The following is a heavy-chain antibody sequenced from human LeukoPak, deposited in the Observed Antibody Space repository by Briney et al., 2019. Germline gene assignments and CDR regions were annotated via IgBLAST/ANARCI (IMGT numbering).Heavy chain of an antibody. CDR1: RFTFSNYG. D-gene: IGHD5-24*01. CDR3: ARDVGRWPQGYFDH. Sequence: GGSLRLYYASARFTFSNYGIHCVRQPPRKELEGVANVMQDGSDKYYVGSVKGRFTISRDNAKSSVYLQMNSLRAEDTALYYCARDVGRWPQGYFDHWGQGTLVSVSS. J-gene: IGHJ4*02. V-gene: IGHV3-7*05. CDR2: VMQDGSDK.